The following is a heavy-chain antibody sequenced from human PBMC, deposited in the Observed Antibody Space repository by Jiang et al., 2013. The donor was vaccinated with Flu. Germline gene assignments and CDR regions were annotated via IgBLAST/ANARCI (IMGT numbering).Heavy chain of an antibody. J-gene: IGHJ4*02. CDR1: GFTFSSYA. Sequence: QLLESGGGVVQPGRSLRLSCAASGFTFSSYAMHWVRQAPGKGLEWVAVISYDGSNKYYADSVKGRFTISRDNSKNTLYLQMNSLRAEDTAVYYCAREEITFGGVIVAGFDYWGQGTLVTVSS. V-gene: IGHV3-30-3*01. CDR2: ISYDGSNK. D-gene: IGHD3-16*02. CDR3: AREEITFGGVIVAGFDY.